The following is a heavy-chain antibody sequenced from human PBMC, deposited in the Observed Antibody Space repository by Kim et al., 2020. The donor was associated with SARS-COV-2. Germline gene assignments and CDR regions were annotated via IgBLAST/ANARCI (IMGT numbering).Heavy chain of an antibody. J-gene: IGHJ5*02. D-gene: IGHD3-10*01. CDR2: MYYSEST. V-gene: IGHV4-31*03. CDR1: GGSISSGGYY. CDR3: ARGKSTLLWFGESGYNWFDP. Sequence: SETLSLICTVSGGSISSGGYYWSWIRQHPGKGLEWIGYMYYSESTYYNPSLKSRVTISVDTSKNQFSLMLRSVTAADTAVYYCARGKSTLLWFGESGYNWFDPWGQGTLVTVSS.